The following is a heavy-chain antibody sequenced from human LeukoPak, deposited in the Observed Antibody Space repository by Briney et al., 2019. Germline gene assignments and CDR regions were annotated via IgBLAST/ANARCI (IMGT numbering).Heavy chain of an antibody. CDR1: GFTFSSYW. CDR3: ARERQQLALYYYYYYMDV. D-gene: IGHD6-13*01. V-gene: IGHV3-7*01. Sequence: QPGWSLSLSCAASGFTFSSYWMSWVRQAPGKGLEGVANIKQDGSEKYYVDSVKGRFTISRDNAKNSLYLQMNSLRAEDTAVYYCARERQQLALYYYYYYMDVWGKGTTVTVSS. J-gene: IGHJ6*03. CDR2: IKQDGSEK.